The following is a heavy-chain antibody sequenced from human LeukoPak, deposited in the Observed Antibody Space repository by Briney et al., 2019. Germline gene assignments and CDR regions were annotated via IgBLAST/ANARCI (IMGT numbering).Heavy chain of an antibody. D-gene: IGHD5-24*01. Sequence: GGSLRLSCAASGFTFRAYGMSWVRQAPGKGLEWVAFIRYDGSNKYYADSVKGRFTISRDNSKNTLYLQMNSLRAEDTAVYYCAKDGDGYIEGAFDIWGQGTMVTVSS. CDR2: IRYDGSNK. J-gene: IGHJ3*02. V-gene: IGHV3-30*02. CDR1: GFTFRAYG. CDR3: AKDGDGYIEGAFDI.